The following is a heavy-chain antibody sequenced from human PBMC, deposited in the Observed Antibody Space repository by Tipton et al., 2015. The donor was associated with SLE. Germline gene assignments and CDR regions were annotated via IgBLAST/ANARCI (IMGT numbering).Heavy chain of an antibody. CDR3: ARSSWYRGTYYHHMDV. J-gene: IGHJ6*03. Sequence: SWIRQHPGKGLEWVGRIKSRSDGGTTDYAAPVKGRFTISRDDSKNTVYLEMNSLKSEDTAVYYCARSSWYRGTYYHHMDVWGKGTTVTVSS. D-gene: IGHD1-1*01. V-gene: IGHV3-15*01. CDR2: IKSRSDGGTT.